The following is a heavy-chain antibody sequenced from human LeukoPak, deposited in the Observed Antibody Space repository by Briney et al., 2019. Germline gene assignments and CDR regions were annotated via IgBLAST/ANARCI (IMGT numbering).Heavy chain of an antibody. Sequence: GGSLRLSCVASGFDFNSYTMSWARQAPGKGLEWVAKMKEDGSDIHYVDSVKGRFTICRDNAKNSLCLQMSSLRAEDTAVYYCARGGARYLDTWGQGILVTVSS. CDR3: ARGGARYLDT. D-gene: IGHD3-9*01. V-gene: IGHV3-7*01. CDR1: GFDFNSYT. J-gene: IGHJ5*02. CDR2: MKEDGSDI.